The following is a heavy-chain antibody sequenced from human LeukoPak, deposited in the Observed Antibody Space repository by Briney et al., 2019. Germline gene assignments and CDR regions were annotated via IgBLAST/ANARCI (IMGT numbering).Heavy chain of an antibody. CDR2: INHSGST. V-gene: IGHV4-34*01. Sequence: PSETLSLTCAVYGGSFSGYYWTWIRQPPGKGLHWIGEINHSGSTSYNPSLKSRVTMSVDTSENQFSLKLSSVTAADTAVYYCARYRGGGYNYLDYWGQGTLVTVSS. J-gene: IGHJ4*02. CDR3: ARYRGGGYNYLDY. D-gene: IGHD5-24*01. CDR1: GGSFSGYY.